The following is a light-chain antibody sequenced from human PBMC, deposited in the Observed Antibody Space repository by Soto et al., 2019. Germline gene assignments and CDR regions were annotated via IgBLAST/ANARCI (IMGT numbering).Light chain of an antibody. CDR1: QSVSNN. Sequence: EILMTQSPATLSVSPVVRATLSCRASQSVSNNLAWYQQRPGQAPRLLIYGASTRATGIPARLSGSGSGTEFTLTISSLESQDFAVYYCQQYYKWPLTFGGGTKVDI. CDR3: QQYYKWPLT. CDR2: GAS. V-gene: IGKV3-15*01. J-gene: IGKJ4*01.